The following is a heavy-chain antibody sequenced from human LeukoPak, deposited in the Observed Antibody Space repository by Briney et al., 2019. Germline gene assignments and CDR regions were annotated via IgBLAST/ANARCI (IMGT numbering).Heavy chain of an antibody. V-gene: IGHV5-51*01. Sequence: NHGESLKISCKGSGYSFTSYWIGWARQMPGKGLEWMGIIYPGDSDTRYSPSFQGQVTISADKSISTAYLQWSSLKASDTAMYYCARRKLLFAGGFDPWGQGTLVTVSS. CDR1: GYSFTSYW. CDR3: ARRKLLFAGGFDP. CDR2: IYPGDSDT. D-gene: IGHD3-10*01. J-gene: IGHJ5*02.